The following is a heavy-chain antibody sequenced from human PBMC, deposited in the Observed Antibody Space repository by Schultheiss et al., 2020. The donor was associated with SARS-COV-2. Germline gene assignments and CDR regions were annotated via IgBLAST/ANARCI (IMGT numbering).Heavy chain of an antibody. CDR2: IKQDGSEK. CDR3: ARPWGSYLSWFDP. Sequence: GGSLRLSCAASGFTFSSSWMHWVCQAPEKGLEWVADIKQDGSEKYYVDSVKGRFTISRDNARNSLYLQMNSLRAEDTAVYYCARPWGSYLSWFDPWGQGTLVTVSS. J-gene: IGHJ5*02. V-gene: IGHV3-52*01. CDR1: GFTFSSSW. D-gene: IGHD3-16*02.